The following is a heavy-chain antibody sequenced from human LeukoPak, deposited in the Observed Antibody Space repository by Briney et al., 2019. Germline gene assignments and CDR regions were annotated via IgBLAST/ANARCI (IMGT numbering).Heavy chain of an antibody. Sequence: PSETLSLTCTVSGGSISSYYWSWIRQPPGKGLEWIGYIYYSGSTNYNPSLKSRVTISVDTSKNQFSLKLSSVTAADTAVYYCARAGTYYYGSGSYEGAFDIWDQGTMVTVSS. CDR2: IYYSGST. D-gene: IGHD3-10*01. J-gene: IGHJ3*02. CDR3: ARAGTYYYGSGSYEGAFDI. CDR1: GGSISSYY. V-gene: IGHV4-59*01.